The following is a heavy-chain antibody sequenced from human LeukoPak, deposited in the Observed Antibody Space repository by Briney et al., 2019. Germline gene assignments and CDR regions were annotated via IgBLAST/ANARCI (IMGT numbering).Heavy chain of an antibody. V-gene: IGHV1-8*01. Sequence: ASVKVSCKASGYTFTSYDINWVRQATGQGLEWMGWMDPNSGNTGYAQKFQGRVTMTRNTSISTAYMELSSLRSEDTAVYYCARETGYYGSGSYYIFWGQGTLVTVSS. J-gene: IGHJ4*02. D-gene: IGHD3-10*01. CDR2: MDPNSGNT. CDR1: GYTFTSYD. CDR3: ARETGYYGSGSYYIF.